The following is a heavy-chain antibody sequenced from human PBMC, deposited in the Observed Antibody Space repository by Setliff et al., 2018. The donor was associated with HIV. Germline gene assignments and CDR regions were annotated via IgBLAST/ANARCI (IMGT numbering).Heavy chain of an antibody. V-gene: IGHV1-18*01. CDR3: AREHSTTWPYFDF. J-gene: IGHJ4*02. D-gene: IGHD6-13*01. CDR2: ISGDSGHT. CDR1: GYTFSDYD. Sequence: GASVKVSCKASGYTFSDYDVAWVRQAPGQGLEWMGWISGDSGHTSYAQKIQGRVTMTTDTSTSTAYMELRSLRSDDTAVYFCAREHSTTWPYFDFWGQGTLVTVSS.